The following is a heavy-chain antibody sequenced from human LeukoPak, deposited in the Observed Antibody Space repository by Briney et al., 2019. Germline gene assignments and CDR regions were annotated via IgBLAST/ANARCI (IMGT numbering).Heavy chain of an antibody. CDR1: GFTFSSYW. D-gene: IGHD3-3*01. V-gene: IGHV3-7*01. CDR2: IVEDGSET. CDR3: ARDPTRRFVL. J-gene: IGHJ4*02. Sequence: PGGSLRLSCATSGFTFSSYWMTWVRQAPGKGLEWVASIVEDGSETYYLDSVKGRFTFSRDNAKNSLYLQMNSLRGEDKAVYYCARDPTRRFVLWGQGTLVTVSS.